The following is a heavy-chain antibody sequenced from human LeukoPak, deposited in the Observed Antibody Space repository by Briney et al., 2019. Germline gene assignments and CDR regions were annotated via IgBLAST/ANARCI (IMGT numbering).Heavy chain of an antibody. V-gene: IGHV3-30*18. Sequence: PGRSLRLSCAASGFTFSNYGMQWVRQAPGKGLEWVAVVSYDGGTKVYADSVKGRFTISRDNSKNTLDLQMSSLRAEDTAVYYCAKDPTSFGSGWYFQHWGQGTLVTVSS. CDR2: VSYDGGTK. CDR3: AKDPTSFGSGWYFQH. CDR1: GFTFSNYG. D-gene: IGHD6-25*01. J-gene: IGHJ1*01.